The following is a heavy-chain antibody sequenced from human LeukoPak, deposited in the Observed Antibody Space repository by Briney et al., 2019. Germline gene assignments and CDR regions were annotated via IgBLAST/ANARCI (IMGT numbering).Heavy chain of an antibody. V-gene: IGHV3-23*01. Sequence: GGSLTLSCAASGFTFSSYAMTWVRQAPGKGLEWVSGISGSGDSTYYADSVKGRFTISRDNSKNTLYLQMNSLRAEDTAVYYCAKGRNWNYGPDAFDIWGQGTMVTVSS. CDR1: GFTFSSYA. D-gene: IGHD1-7*01. CDR2: ISGSGDST. J-gene: IGHJ3*02. CDR3: AKGRNWNYGPDAFDI.